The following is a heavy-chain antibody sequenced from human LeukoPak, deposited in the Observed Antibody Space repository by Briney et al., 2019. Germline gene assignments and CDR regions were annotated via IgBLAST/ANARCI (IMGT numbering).Heavy chain of an antibody. Sequence: GGSLRLSCAASGSTVSSNYMSWVRQAPGKGLEWVSVIYSGGSTYYADSVKGRFTISRDNSKNTLYLQMNSLRAEDTAVYYCASKSIAAAGPHAFDIWGQGTMVTVSS. CDR1: GSTVSSNY. CDR3: ASKSIAAAGPHAFDI. CDR2: IYSGGST. D-gene: IGHD6-13*01. V-gene: IGHV3-53*01. J-gene: IGHJ3*02.